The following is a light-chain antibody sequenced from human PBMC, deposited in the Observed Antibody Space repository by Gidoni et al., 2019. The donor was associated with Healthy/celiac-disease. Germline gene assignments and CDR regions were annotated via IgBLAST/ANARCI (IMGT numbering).Light chain of an antibody. Sequence: DIVFTQSPGTLSLSPGERATLSCRASQSVSSSYLAWYQQKPGQAPRLLIHGASSRATGIPDRFSGSGSGTDFTLTISRLEPEDVAVYYCQQYDSSPLTFGGGTKVEIK. CDR2: GAS. CDR1: QSVSSSY. J-gene: IGKJ4*01. V-gene: IGKV3-20*01. CDR3: QQYDSSPLT.